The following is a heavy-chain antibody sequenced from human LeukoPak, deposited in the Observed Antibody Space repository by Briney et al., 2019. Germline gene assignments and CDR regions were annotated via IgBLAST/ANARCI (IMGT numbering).Heavy chain of an antibody. CDR1: GGTFSSYA. D-gene: IGHD3-9*01. J-gene: IGHJ4*02. CDR3: ARAPRPPRYFEDY. CDR2: IIPILGIA. Sequence: GASVKVSCKASGGTFSSYAISWVRQAPGQGLEWMGRIIPILGIANYAQKFQGRVTITADKSTSTAYMELSSLRSEDTAVYYCARAPRPPRYFEDYWGQGTLVTVSS. V-gene: IGHV1-69*04.